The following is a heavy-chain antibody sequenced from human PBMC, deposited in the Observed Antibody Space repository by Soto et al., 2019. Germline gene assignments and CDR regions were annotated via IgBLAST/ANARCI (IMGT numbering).Heavy chain of an antibody. CDR2: ITASGYSA. D-gene: IGHD3-16*01. Sequence: EAQLLESGGGLVQPGGSLRLSCAASGLAFSNYAMTWVRQAPGKGLEWVSIITASGYSAYYGGAVKGRFTTSRDNSRSTLYLQMTGLRADDTAVYYCAKGDLLWDPFDFWGQGTLVTVSS. CDR1: GLAFSNYA. CDR3: AKGDLLWDPFDF. V-gene: IGHV3-23*01. J-gene: IGHJ4*02.